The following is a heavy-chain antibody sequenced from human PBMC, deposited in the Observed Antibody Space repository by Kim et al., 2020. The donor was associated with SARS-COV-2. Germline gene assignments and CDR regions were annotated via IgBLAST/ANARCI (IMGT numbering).Heavy chain of an antibody. CDR1: GFSFRSYW. V-gene: IGHV3-74*01. D-gene: IGHD4-4*01. CDR3: ARAYSSSCDY. J-gene: IGHJ4*02. CDR2: INLDGSTT. Sequence: GSLRLSCAASGFSFRSYWWHWVRQAPGKGLAWVSRINLDGSTTIYADSVKGRFTVSRDNARNTLYLQMNSLRVEDTAVYYCARAYSSSCDYWGQGTLVTVSS.